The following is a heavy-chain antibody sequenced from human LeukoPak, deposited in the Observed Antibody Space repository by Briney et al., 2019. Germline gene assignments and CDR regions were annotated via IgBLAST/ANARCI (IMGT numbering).Heavy chain of an antibody. J-gene: IGHJ3*02. CDR2: IYYSGST. CDR1: GGSISSHY. D-gene: IGHD3-9*01. CDR3: ARTYYDILTGYHDAFDI. Sequence: KPSETLSLTCTVSGGSISSHYWSWIRQPPGKGLEWIGYIYYSGSTNYNPSLKSRVTISVDTSKNQFSLKLSSVTAADTAVYYCARTYYDILTGYHDAFDIWGQGTTVTVSS. V-gene: IGHV4-59*11.